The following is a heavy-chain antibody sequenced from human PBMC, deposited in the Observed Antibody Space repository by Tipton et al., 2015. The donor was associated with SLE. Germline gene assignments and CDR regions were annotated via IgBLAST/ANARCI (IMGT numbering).Heavy chain of an antibody. J-gene: IGHJ3*01. CDR3: ASLIWPDAFNV. Sequence: GLVKPSETLSLTCTVSGGCIISSSDYWGWIRQPPGKGLEWLGSFFYDGTTYYNPSLKSRLTISLDTSKNQFSLKLTSVTAADTAVYFCASLIWPDAFNVWGQGTMATISS. D-gene: IGHD3-16*01. CDR2: FFYDGTT. V-gene: IGHV4-39*07. CDR1: GGCIISSSDY.